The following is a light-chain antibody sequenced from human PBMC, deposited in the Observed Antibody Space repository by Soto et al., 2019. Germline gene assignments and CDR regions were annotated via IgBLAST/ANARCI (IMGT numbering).Light chain of an antibody. Sequence: DIQMTQSPSSLSASVGDRVTITCRASQNIGNFLYWYHQKPGKAPKLLIYAASRLQSGVPSRFSGSGYGTDFTLTISSLQPEDFATYYCQQSHTTPWTFGQGTKVEIK. V-gene: IGKV1-39*01. CDR2: AAS. CDR1: QNIGNF. CDR3: QQSHTTPWT. J-gene: IGKJ1*01.